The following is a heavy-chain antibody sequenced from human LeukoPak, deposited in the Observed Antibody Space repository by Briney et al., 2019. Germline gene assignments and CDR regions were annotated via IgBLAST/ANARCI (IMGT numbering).Heavy chain of an antibody. CDR3: AKVDCSGGSCYYPDY. CDR1: GFTFSSYA. V-gene: IGHV3-23*01. Sequence: GGSLRLSCAASGFTFSSYAMSWVRQAPGKGLEWVSAISGSGGSTYYADSVKGRFTISRDNSKNTLYLQMNGLRAEDTAVYYCAKVDCSGGSCYYPDYWGQGTLVTVSS. J-gene: IGHJ4*02. D-gene: IGHD2-15*01. CDR2: ISGSGGST.